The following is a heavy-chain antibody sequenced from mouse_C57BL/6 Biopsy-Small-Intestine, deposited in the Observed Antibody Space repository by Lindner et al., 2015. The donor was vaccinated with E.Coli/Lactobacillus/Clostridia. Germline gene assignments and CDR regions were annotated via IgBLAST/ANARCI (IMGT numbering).Heavy chain of an antibody. CDR2: ISSGSSTI. Sequence: VQLQESGGGLVKPGGSRKLSCSASGFTFSDYGMHWVRQAPEKGLEWVAYISSGSSTIYYADTVKGRFTISRDNAKNTLFLQMTSLRSEDTAMYYCTRDGYYSAWFAYWGQGTLVTVS. J-gene: IGHJ3*01. D-gene: IGHD2-3*01. CDR1: GFTFSDYG. V-gene: IGHV5-17*01. CDR3: TRDGYYSAWFAY.